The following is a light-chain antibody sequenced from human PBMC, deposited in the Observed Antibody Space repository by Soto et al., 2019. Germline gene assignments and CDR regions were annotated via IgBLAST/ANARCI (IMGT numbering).Light chain of an antibody. CDR1: QSVSSSY. J-gene: IGKJ2*02. CDR3: QQYGSSPCT. V-gene: IGKV3-20*01. CDR2: GAS. Sequence: EIVLTQSPGTLSLSPGERATLSCRASQSVSSSYLAWYRQKPGQAPRLLIYGASSRATGIPDGVSGSGSGTDFTLTISRLEPEDFAVYYCQQYGSSPCTFGQGTKLQIK.